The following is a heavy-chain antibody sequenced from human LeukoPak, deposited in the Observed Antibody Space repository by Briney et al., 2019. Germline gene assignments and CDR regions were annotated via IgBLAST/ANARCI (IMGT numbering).Heavy chain of an antibody. CDR1: GFTFSDFY. V-gene: IGHV3-7*01. CDR2: IKQDGSEK. Sequence: PGGSLRLSCAASGFTFSDFYMSWIRQAPGKGLEWVANIKQDGSEKYYVDSVKGRFTISRDNAKNSLYLQMNSLRAEDTAVYYCASMVRGVMFDYWGQGTLVTVSS. CDR3: ASMVRGVMFDY. J-gene: IGHJ4*02. D-gene: IGHD3-10*01.